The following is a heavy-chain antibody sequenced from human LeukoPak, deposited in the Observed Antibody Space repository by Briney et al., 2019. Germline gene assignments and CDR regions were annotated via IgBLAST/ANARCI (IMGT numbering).Heavy chain of an antibody. Sequence: SETLSLTCTVSGGSISSYYWSWIRHPPGKGLEWIGYIYYSGCTNYNPSLKSRVTISVDTSKNQFSLKLSSVTAADTAVYYCARGSSSSWYHYYYGMDVWGQGTTVTVSS. D-gene: IGHD6-13*01. CDR3: ARGSSSSWYHYYYGMDV. CDR2: IYYSGCT. CDR1: GGSISSYY. J-gene: IGHJ6*02. V-gene: IGHV4-59*01.